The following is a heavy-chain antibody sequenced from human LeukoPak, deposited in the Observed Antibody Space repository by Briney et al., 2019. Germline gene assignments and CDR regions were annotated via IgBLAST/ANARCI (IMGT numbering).Heavy chain of an antibody. J-gene: IGHJ4*02. CDR2: ISGSGGST. D-gene: IGHD3-22*01. V-gene: IGHV3-23*01. CDR1: GFTFDDYG. CDR3: AKQGGTMIVVYYFDY. Sequence: PGGSLRLSCAASGFTFDDYGMTWVRQAPGKGLEWVSTISGSGGSTYYADSVKGRFTVSRDNSKNTLYLQMNSLRAEDTALYYCAKQGGTMIVVYYFDYWGQGTLVTVSS.